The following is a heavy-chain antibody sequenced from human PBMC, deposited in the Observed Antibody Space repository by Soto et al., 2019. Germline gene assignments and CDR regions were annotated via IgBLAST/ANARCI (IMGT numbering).Heavy chain of an antibody. CDR3: AKDVLRYFDWLPDAFDI. J-gene: IGHJ3*02. V-gene: IGHV4-31*03. Sequence: PSETLSLTCTVSGGSISSGGYYWSRIRQHPGKGLEWIGYIYYSGSTYYNPSLKSRVTISVDTSKNQFSLKLSSVTAADTAVYYCAKDVLRYFDWLPDAFDIWGQGTMVTVSS. CDR2: IYYSGST. D-gene: IGHD3-9*01. CDR1: GGSISSGGYY.